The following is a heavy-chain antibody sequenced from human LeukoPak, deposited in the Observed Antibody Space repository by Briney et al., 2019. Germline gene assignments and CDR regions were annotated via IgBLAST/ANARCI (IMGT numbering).Heavy chain of an antibody. J-gene: IGHJ6*02. V-gene: IGHV4-59*01. CDR3: AREEAVVVVAAYYYYYGMDV. CDR2: VYYSGST. CDR1: GGSIRSYY. D-gene: IGHD2-15*01. Sequence: TSETLSLTCTVSGGSIRSYYWNWIRQPPGKGLEWIGYVYYSGSTNYSPSLRSRVTISVDTSKNQFSLKLSSVTAADTAVYYCAREEAVVVVAAYYYYYGMDVWGQGTTVTVSS.